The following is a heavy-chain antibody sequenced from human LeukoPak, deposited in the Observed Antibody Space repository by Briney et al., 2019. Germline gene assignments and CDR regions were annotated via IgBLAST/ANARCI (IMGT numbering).Heavy chain of an antibody. CDR2: ISYDGSNK. Sequence: GGSLRLSCAASGFTFSSYAMHWVRQAPGKGLEWVSVISYDGSNKYYADSVKGRSTISRDNSKNTLYLQMNSLRAEDTAVYYCARVHAGSGSYYNPDYWGQGTLVTVSS. V-gene: IGHV3-30*04. CDR3: ARVHAGSGSYYNPDY. J-gene: IGHJ4*02. D-gene: IGHD3-10*01. CDR1: GFTFSSYA.